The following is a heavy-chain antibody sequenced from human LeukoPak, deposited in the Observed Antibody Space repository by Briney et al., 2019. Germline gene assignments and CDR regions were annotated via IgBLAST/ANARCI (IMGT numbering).Heavy chain of an antibody. D-gene: IGHD3-10*01. CDR2: IYYSGST. CDR3: ARVSHYGSGSYFFDY. V-gene: IGHV4-59*08. J-gene: IGHJ4*02. Sequence: SETLSLTCTVSGASISSYYWSWIRQPPGKGLEWIGYIYYSGSTNYNPSLKSRVTISVDTSKNQFSLKLTSVTAADTAVYYCARVSHYGSGSYFFDYWGQGTLVTVSS. CDR1: GASISSYY.